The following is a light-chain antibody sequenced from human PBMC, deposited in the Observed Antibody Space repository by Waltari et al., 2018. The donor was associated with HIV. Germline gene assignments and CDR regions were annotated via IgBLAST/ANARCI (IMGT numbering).Light chain of an antibody. CDR3: QTWGAGILV. CDR2: LNSDGSH. V-gene: IGLV4-69*01. CDR1: GGPSNYA. J-gene: IGLJ3*02. Sequence: QLVLTQSPSASASLGASVKLTCTLSGGPSNYAIAWHPQQPEKGPRYLMKLNSDGSHSKGDGIPDRFSGSRSGPERYLTISSLRSEDEGDYYCQTWGAGILVFGGGTKLTVL.